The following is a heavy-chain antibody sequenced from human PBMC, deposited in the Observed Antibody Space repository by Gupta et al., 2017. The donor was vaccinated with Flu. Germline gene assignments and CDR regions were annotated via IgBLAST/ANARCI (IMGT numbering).Heavy chain of an antibody. D-gene: IGHD2-2*02. V-gene: IGHV1-2*06. CDR2: INPNSGGT. J-gene: IGHJ5*02. Sequence: QVQLVQSGAEVKKPGASVKVSCRASGYTFIGYYIHWVRQAPGHGLEWMGRINPNSGGTNYVQKFQGRVTMTTDTSINTAYMELSRLRSDDTAVYYCAREKFCSTASCYRWFDPCGQGTLVPVSS. CDR1: GYTFIGYY. CDR3: AREKFCSTASCYRWFDP.